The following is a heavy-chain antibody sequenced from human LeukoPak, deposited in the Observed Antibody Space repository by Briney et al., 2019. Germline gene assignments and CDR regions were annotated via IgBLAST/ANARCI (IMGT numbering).Heavy chain of an antibody. CDR3: ARESYGHIVAVTVNYYYYMDV. Sequence: GGSLRLSCAASGFTFSSYGMHWVRQAPGKGLEWVAFIRYDGSNKYYADSVKGRFTISRDNSKNTLYLQMNSLRAEDTAVYYCARESYGHIVAVTVNYYYYMDVWGRGTTVTVSS. J-gene: IGHJ6*03. CDR1: GFTFSSYG. D-gene: IGHD2-21*02. V-gene: IGHV3-30*02. CDR2: IRYDGSNK.